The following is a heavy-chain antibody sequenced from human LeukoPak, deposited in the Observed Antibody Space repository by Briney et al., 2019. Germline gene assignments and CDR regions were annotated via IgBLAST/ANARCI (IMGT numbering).Heavy chain of an antibody. CDR3: AKDKCTSTTCYGLLDS. CDR1: GFAFSRFG. J-gene: IGHJ4*02. V-gene: IGHV3-30*18. CDR2: ISEFETNR. D-gene: IGHD2-2*01. Sequence: GGSLRLSCAASGFAFSRFGMHWVRQAPGKGLEWVAFISEFETNRYYADSVKGRFTISRDNSKNTVYLQMNSLRAEDTAMYYCAKDKCTSTTCYGLLDSWGQGTLVTVSS.